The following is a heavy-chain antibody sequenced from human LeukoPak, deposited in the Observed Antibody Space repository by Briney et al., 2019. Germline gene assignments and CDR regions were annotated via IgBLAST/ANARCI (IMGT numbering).Heavy chain of an antibody. D-gene: IGHD3-22*01. CDR1: GGSISSYY. Sequence: SETLSLTCTVSGGSISSYYWSWIRQPPGKGLEWIGYIYYSGSTNYNPSLKSRVTISVDTSKNQFSLKLSSVTAADTAVYYCARAAGINDSSGPYYYYYYYTDVWGKGTTVTVSS. V-gene: IGHV4-59*01. CDR3: ARAAGINDSSGPYYYYYYYTDV. CDR2: IYYSGST. J-gene: IGHJ6*03.